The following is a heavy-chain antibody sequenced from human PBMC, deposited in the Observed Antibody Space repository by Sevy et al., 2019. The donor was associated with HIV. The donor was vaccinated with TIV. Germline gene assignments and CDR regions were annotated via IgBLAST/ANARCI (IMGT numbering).Heavy chain of an antibody. D-gene: IGHD3-22*01. J-gene: IGHJ4*02. Sequence: GGSLRLSCAASGFTFSSYWMSWVRQAPGKGLEWVANIKQDGSEKYYVDSVKGRFTISRDNAKNSLYLQRNSLRAEDTAVYYCARLRYYDSSGYYYLGHPGYFDYWGQGTLVTVSS. CDR3: ARLRYYDSSGYYYLGHPGYFDY. CDR1: GFTFSSYW. V-gene: IGHV3-7*01. CDR2: IKQDGSEK.